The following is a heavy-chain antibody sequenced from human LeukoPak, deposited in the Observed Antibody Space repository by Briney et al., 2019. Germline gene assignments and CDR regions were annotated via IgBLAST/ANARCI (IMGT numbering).Heavy chain of an antibody. J-gene: IGHJ5*02. D-gene: IGHD3-16*01. CDR2: INPSGGST. CDR3: ARGPRGFNWFDP. Sequence: ASVKVSCKASGYTFTSYYMHWVRQAPGQGLEWMGIINPSGGSTSYAQKFQGRVTMTRDTSTSTVYMELSRLRSDDTAVYYCARGPRGFNWFDPWGQGTLVTVSS. CDR1: GYTFTSYY. V-gene: IGHV1-46*01.